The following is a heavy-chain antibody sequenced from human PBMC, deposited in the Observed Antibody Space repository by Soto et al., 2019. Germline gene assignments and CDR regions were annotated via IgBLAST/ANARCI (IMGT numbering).Heavy chain of an antibody. D-gene: IGHD1-26*01. V-gene: IGHV4-31*03. CDR2: IYYSGST. CDR3: ARDDGWEPYYGMDV. CDR1: GGSISSGGYY. J-gene: IGHJ6*02. Sequence: NPSETLSLTCTVSGGSISSGGYYWSWIRQHPGKGLEWIGYIYYSGSTYYNPSLKSRVTISVDTSKNQFSLKLSSVTAADTAVYYCARDDGWEPYYGMDVWGQGTTVTVSS.